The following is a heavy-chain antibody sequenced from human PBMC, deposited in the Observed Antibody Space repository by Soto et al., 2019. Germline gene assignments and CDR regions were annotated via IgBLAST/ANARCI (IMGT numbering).Heavy chain of an antibody. CDR3: VRGVSVAGSVDY. J-gene: IGHJ4*01. Sequence: QVQLVQSGAEVKKPGASVKVSCKASGYTFTSHYMLWVRPAPGQGLEWMGIINTSGGSTTYAQKFQGRVTMTTDTSTSTVYMELSSLKSEDTAVYYCVRGVSVAGSVDYGGHGTLVTVSS. D-gene: IGHD6-19*01. CDR2: INTSGGST. CDR1: GYTFTSHY. V-gene: IGHV1-46*03.